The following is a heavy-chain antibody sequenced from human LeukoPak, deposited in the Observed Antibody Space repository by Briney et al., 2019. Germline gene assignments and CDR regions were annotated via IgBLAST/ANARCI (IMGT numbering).Heavy chain of an antibody. D-gene: IGHD3-10*01. Sequence: GGSLRLSCAASGFTFSSYWMSWVRQAPGKGLEWVANIRQDGSEKYYVDSVKGRFTISRDNAKNSLYLQMNSLRAEDTAVYYCARQTQVLLWFGELSDWFDPWGQGTLVTVSS. J-gene: IGHJ5*02. CDR3: ARQTQVLLWFGELSDWFDP. CDR2: IRQDGSEK. CDR1: GFTFSSYW. V-gene: IGHV3-7*01.